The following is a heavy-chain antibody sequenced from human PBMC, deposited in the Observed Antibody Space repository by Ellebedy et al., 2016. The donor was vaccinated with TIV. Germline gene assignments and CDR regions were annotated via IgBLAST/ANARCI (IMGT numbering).Heavy chain of an antibody. CDR2: IIPIFGTA. J-gene: IGHJ4*02. V-gene: IGHV1-69*06. CDR1: GGTFSSYA. Sequence: SVKVSXXASGGTFSSYAISWVRQAPGQGLEWMGGIIPIFGTANYAQKFQGRVTITADKSTSTAYMELSSLRSEDTAVYYCAKDARILWFGELFRYWGQGTLVTVSS. D-gene: IGHD3-10*01. CDR3: AKDARILWFGELFRY.